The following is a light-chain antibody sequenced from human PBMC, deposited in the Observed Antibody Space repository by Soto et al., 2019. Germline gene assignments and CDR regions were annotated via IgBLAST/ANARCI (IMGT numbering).Light chain of an antibody. V-gene: IGLV2-23*02. CDR1: SSDVGSYNL. J-gene: IGLJ1*01. CDR2: EVS. Sequence: LTQPASVSGSPGQSITISCTGASSDVGSYNLVSWYQQHPGKAPKLLIYEVSKRPSGVANRFSGSKSGNTASLTIYGLQADDEADYYCCSYAGSTIVIVFGTGTKVTVL. CDR3: CSYAGSTIVIV.